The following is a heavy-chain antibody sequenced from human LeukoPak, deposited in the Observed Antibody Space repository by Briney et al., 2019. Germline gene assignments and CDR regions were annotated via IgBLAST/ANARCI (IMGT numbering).Heavy chain of an antibody. Sequence: PGESLKISCKGSGYSFTSYWIGWVRQMPGKGLEWMGIIYPGDSDTRYSPSFQGQVTISADKSISTAYLQWSSLKASDTAMYYCARRAWDYGGNSIFDYWGQGTLVTVSS. CDR3: ARRAWDYGGNSIFDY. J-gene: IGHJ4*02. D-gene: IGHD4-23*01. CDR1: GYSFTSYW. V-gene: IGHV5-51*01. CDR2: IYPGDSDT.